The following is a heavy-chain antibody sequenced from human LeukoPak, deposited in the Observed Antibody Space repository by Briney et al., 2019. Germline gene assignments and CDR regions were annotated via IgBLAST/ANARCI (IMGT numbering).Heavy chain of an antibody. CDR2: ISYDGSVK. Sequence: GGSLRLSCAASGFTFSNYAMHWVRQAPGKGLEWVALISYDGSVKYYADSLQSRFTISRDNSKNTLYLQINSLRAEDTSMFYCAREPPATPGHFDSWGQGTLVAVSS. CDR3: AREPPATPGHFDS. V-gene: IGHV3-30*04. CDR1: GFTFSNYA. J-gene: IGHJ4*02. D-gene: IGHD6-13*01.